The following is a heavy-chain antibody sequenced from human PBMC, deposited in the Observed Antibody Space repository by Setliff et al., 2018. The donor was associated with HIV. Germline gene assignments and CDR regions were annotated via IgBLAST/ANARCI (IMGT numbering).Heavy chain of an antibody. J-gene: IGHJ4*02. CDR3: ARGRYNGDSYSGGFYYFDH. Sequence: ETLSLTCTVSGGSISSSSYYWGWIRQPPGKGLEWIGSIYYSGSGYYNPSLKSRVTISVDTSKNQFSLKLSSVTAADTAVYYCARGRYNGDSYSGGFYYFDHWGQGSLVTVSS. CDR1: GGSISSSSYY. V-gene: IGHV4-39*07. CDR2: IYYSGSG. D-gene: IGHD1-1*01.